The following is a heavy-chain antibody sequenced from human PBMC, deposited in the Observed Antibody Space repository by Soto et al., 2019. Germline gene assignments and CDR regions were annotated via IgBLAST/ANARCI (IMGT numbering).Heavy chain of an antibody. CDR2: IRGGAGST. CDR3: AKEGITLVVVVGFDY. Sequence: GGSLRLSCAASGFSFSNYAMSWVRQAPGKGLEWVSAIRGGAGSTSYAGSVRGRFTISRDRSKNTLYLQMNSLRAEDTAIYYCAKEGITLVVVVGFDYWRQRTQVTVSS. V-gene: IGHV3-23*01. CDR1: GFSFSNYA. D-gene: IGHD2-15*01. J-gene: IGHJ4*02.